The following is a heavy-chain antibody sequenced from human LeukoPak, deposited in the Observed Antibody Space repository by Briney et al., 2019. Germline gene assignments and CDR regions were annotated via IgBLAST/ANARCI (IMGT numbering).Heavy chain of an antibody. D-gene: IGHD5-18*01. CDR2: INPNSGGT. CDR3: ARVRRGYSYGYVDWFDP. CDR1: GYTFTGYY. V-gene: IGHV1-2*02. J-gene: IGHJ5*02. Sequence: GASVKVSCKASGYTFTGYYMHWVRQAPGQGLEWMGWINPNSGGTNYAQKFQGRVTMTRDTSISTAYMQLSRLRSDDTAVYYCARVRRGYSYGYVDWFDPWGQGTLVTVSS.